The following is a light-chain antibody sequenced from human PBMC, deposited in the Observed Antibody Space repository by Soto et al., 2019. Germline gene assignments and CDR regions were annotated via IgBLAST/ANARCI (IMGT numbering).Light chain of an antibody. V-gene: IGKV3-15*01. Sequence: EIVMTQSPGTLSLSPGERATLSCRASQSVNDNLAWYQQKPGQAPRLLVYGASTRATGIPVRFSGSGSGTEFTLTISSQQSEDFAVYYCQQYNSWPLTFGGGAKVEIK. J-gene: IGKJ4*01. CDR2: GAS. CDR1: QSVNDN. CDR3: QQYNSWPLT.